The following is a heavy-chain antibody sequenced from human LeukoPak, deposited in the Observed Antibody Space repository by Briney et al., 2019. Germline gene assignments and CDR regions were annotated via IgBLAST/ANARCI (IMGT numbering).Heavy chain of an antibody. CDR3: ARDPYYYDSRDVSRIDY. CDR1: GFTFSSYG. D-gene: IGHD3-22*01. J-gene: IGHJ4*02. Sequence: PGRSLRLSCAASGFTFSSYGMHWVRQAPGKGLEWVAVISYDGSNKYYADSVKGRFTISRDNAKNSLYLQMNSLRAEDTAVYYCARDPYYYDSRDVSRIDYWGQGTLVTVSS. V-gene: IGHV3-30*03. CDR2: ISYDGSNK.